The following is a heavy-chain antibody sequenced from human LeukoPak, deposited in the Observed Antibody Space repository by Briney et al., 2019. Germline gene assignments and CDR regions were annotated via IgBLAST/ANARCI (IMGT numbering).Heavy chain of an antibody. V-gene: IGHV3-30*18. Sequence: GESLRLSCAASGFTFSSYGMHWVRQAPGKGLEWVAVISYDGSNKYYADSVKGRFTISRDNSKTTLYLQMNSLRAEDTAVYYCAKGITMVRGVKTPLDYWGQGTLVTVSS. CDR1: GFTFSSYG. J-gene: IGHJ4*02. D-gene: IGHD3-10*01. CDR2: ISYDGSNK. CDR3: AKGITMVRGVKTPLDY.